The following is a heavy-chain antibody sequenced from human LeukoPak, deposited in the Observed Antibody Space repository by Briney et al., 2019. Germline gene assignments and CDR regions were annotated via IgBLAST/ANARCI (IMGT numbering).Heavy chain of an antibody. D-gene: IGHD3-10*01. CDR3: AKSPAHVLLWFGEFDY. V-gene: IGHV3-23*01. CDR1: GFTFSSYA. Sequence: PGGSLRLSCAASGFTFSSYAMSWVRQAPGKGLGWVSAISGSGGSTYYADSVKGRFTISRDNSKNTLYLQMNSLRAEDTAVYYCAKSPAHVLLWFGEFDYWGQGTLVTVSS. CDR2: ISGSGGST. J-gene: IGHJ4*02.